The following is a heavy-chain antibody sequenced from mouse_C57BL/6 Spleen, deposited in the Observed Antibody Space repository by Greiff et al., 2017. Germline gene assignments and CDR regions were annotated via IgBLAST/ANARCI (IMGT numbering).Heavy chain of an antibody. J-gene: IGHJ4*01. V-gene: IGHV1-69*01. CDR1: GYTFTSYW. D-gene: IGHD1-1*01. CDR2: IDPSDSYT. CDR3: ARPPGSSYPYAMDY. Sequence: QVQLQQPGAELVMPGASVKLSCKASGYTFTSYWMHWVKQRPGQGLEWIGEIDPSDSYTNYNQKFKGKSTLTVDKSSSTAYMQLSSLTSEDSAVYYGARPPGSSYPYAMDYWGQGPSVTVAS.